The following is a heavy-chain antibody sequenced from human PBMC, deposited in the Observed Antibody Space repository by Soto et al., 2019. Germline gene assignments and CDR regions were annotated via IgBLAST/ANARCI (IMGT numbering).Heavy chain of an antibody. J-gene: IGHJ5*02. CDR1: GGTFVSSA. CDR2: IIPILGST. D-gene: IGHD6-19*01. V-gene: IGHV1-69*01. Sequence: QVQLLQSGAELREPGSSVRVSCTPSGGTFVSSAFAWVRQAPGGRIEWMGGIIPILGSTKYAEKFLGRLTIRADDSSRTAYLELSSLTFDDTAVYFCAKKNPHGDSNKAGLDTWGQGTLVTVST. CDR3: AKKNPHGDSNKAGLDT.